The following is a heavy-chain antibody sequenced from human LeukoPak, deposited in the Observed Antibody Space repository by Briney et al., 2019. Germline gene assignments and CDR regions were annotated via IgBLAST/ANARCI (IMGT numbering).Heavy chain of an antibody. CDR2: IRGSGGST. CDR1: GFTFSSYW. J-gene: IGHJ3*02. CDR3: AKSRTQLDLYDAFDT. D-gene: IGHD6-13*01. Sequence: PGGSLRLSCAASGFTFSSYWMSWVRQAPGKGLEWVSAIRGSGGSTYYADSVKGRFTISRDNSKSTLYLQMNSLRAEDTAVYYCAKSRTQLDLYDAFDTWGQGTMVTVSS. V-gene: IGHV3-23*01.